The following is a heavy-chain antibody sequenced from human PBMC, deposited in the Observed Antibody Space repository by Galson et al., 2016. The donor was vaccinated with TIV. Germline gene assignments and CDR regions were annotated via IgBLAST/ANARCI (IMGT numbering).Heavy chain of an antibody. CDR1: GDTFSSYP. V-gene: IGHV1-69*13. CDR2: FIPLFGTA. D-gene: IGHD5-18*01. Sequence: SVKVSCKASGDTFSSYPFNWVRQAPGQGLEWVGGFIPLFGTANYAQKFQGRVTISADESTSTLYMEVRSLRPEDTAVYYCAKDRNTAMDTYHYYYGTDVWGQGTTVIVSS. CDR3: AKDRNTAMDTYHYYYGTDV. J-gene: IGHJ6*02.